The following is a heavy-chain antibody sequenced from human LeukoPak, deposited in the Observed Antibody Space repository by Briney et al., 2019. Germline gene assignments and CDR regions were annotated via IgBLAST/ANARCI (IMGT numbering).Heavy chain of an antibody. Sequence: GGSLRHSCAASGFTLSSYWMSWVRPAPGKGLDWVANIKQVGSEKYYVDSVKGRFTISRDNAKKSLYLQMKSLRAEDTAVYYCARSRTLYSSSWYGDYYFDYWGQGTLVTVSS. D-gene: IGHD6-13*01. CDR2: IKQVGSEK. CDR1: GFTLSSYW. J-gene: IGHJ4*02. V-gene: IGHV3-7*01. CDR3: ARSRTLYSSSWYGDYYFDY.